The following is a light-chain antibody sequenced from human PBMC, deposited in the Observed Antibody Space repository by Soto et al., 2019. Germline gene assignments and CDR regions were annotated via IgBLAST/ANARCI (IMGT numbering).Light chain of an antibody. V-gene: IGLV1-44*01. CDR3: ATWDDSLNGVV. CDR2: SNN. CDR1: SSNIGRHG. J-gene: IGLJ2*01. Sequence: QSVLTQPPSASGTPGQRVTISCSGSSSNIGRHGVNWYQHLPGAAPKLLIYSNNQRPSGVPDRFSGSTSGTSVSLTISGLQSEDEADYYCATWDDSLNGVVFGRGTQLTVL.